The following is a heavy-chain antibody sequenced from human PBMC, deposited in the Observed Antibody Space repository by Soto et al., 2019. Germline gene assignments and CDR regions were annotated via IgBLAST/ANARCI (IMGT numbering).Heavy chain of an antibody. J-gene: IGHJ4*02. V-gene: IGHV4-59*01. CDR2: IYYSGST. CDR1: GGSISSYY. D-gene: IGHD6-6*01. CDR3: ARDLGSSSLYFDY. Sequence: PSETLSLTCTVSGGSISSYYWSWIRQPPGKGLEWIGYIYYSGSTNYNPSLKSRVTISVDTSKNQFSLKLSSVTAADTAVYYCARDLGSSSLYFDYWGQGTLVTVSS.